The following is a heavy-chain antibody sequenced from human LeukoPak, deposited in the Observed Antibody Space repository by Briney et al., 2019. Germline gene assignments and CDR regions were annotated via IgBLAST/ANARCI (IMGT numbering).Heavy chain of an antibody. CDR3: ARGRPLPRAVGATTSWFDP. J-gene: IGHJ5*02. Sequence: GGSLRLSCAASGFTFSSYSMNWVRQAPGKGLGWVSSLSRTSIYIYYADSVKGRFTISRDNAKNSLYLQMNSLRAEDTAVYYCARGRPLPRAVGATTSWFDPWGQGTLVTVSS. CDR1: GFTFSSYS. D-gene: IGHD1-26*01. V-gene: IGHV3-21*01. CDR2: LSRTSIYI.